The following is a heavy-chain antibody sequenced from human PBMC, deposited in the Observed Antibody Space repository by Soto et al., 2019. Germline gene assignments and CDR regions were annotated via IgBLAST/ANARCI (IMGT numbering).Heavy chain of an antibody. J-gene: IGHJ3*02. Sequence: EVQLVESGGGLVQPGGSLRLSCAASGFTFNAYWMTWVRQAPGKGLEWVANINRDGTEMNYVASVKGRFTVSRENAKNSLHLQMYSPISEDTAVDYCVRDRTEYGSYGSSYYDVLAIWGQWTKVTVSS. CDR3: VRDRTEYGSYGSSYYDVLAI. V-gene: IGHV3-7*05. CDR1: GFTFNAYW. CDR2: INRDGTEM. D-gene: IGHD6-6*01.